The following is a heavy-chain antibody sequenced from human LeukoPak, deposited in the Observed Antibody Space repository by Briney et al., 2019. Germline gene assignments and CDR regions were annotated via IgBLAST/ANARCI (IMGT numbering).Heavy chain of an antibody. CDR1: GYTFTSYA. CDR3: ARGDYDFWSGYFN. CDR2: INAGNGNT. Sequence: ASMKVSCKASGYTFTSYAMHWVRQAPGQRLEWMGWINAGNGNTKYSQKFQGRVTITRDTSASTAYMELSSLRSEDTAVYYCARGDYDFWSGYFNWGQGTLVTVSS. V-gene: IGHV1-3*01. J-gene: IGHJ4*02. D-gene: IGHD3-3*01.